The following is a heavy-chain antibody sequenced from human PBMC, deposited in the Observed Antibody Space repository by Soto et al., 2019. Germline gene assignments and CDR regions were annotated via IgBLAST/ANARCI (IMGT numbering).Heavy chain of an antibody. J-gene: IGHJ4*02. Sequence: GGSLRLSCAASGFTFTRYSMNWVRQAPGKGLEWVSSISSTTNYIYYADSMKGRFTVSRDNAKNSVYLEMNSLSAEDTAVYYCARESEDLTSNFDYWGQGTLVTVPS. CDR3: ARESEDLTSNFDY. CDR2: ISSTTNYI. V-gene: IGHV3-21*01. CDR1: GFTFTRYS.